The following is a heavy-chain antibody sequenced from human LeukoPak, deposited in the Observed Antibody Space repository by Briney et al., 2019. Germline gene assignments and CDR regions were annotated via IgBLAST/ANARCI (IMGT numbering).Heavy chain of an antibody. CDR1: GYNFIEQG. V-gene: IGHV1-18*01. CDR3: ARDSGSGWYNWFDP. Sequence: GASGKVSCQASGYNFIEQGIRWVRKAPGQGLGWIGWISAYNGNTNYAQKPQGRLTMTTDTSTRTAYMELRSLRSDDTAVYYCARDSGSGWYNWFDPWGQGTLVTVSS. D-gene: IGHD6-19*01. J-gene: IGHJ5*02. CDR2: ISAYNGNT.